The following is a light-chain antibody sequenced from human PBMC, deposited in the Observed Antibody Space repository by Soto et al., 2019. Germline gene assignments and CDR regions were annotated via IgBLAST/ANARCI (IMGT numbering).Light chain of an antibody. CDR3: SSYTNINTRACV. V-gene: IGLV2-14*01. Sequence: QSVLTQPASVSGSPGQSITISCTGTSSDVGGYNYVSWYQHHPGKAPKLMIYEVSNRPSGVSNRFSGSKSGNTASLTISGLQAEDEADYSCSSYTNINTRACVFGTGTKLTVL. CDR1: SSDVGGYNY. CDR2: EVS. J-gene: IGLJ1*01.